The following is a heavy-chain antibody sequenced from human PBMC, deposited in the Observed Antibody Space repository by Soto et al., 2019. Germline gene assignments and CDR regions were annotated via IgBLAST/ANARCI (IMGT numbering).Heavy chain of an antibody. CDR1: GGSFSGYY. CDR3: ASSEWFSP. Sequence: SETLSLTCAVYGGSFSGYYWSWIRQPPGKGLEWIGEINHSGSTNYNPSLKSRVTISVDTSKNQFSLKLSSVTAADTAMYYCASSEWFSPWGQGTMVTVSS. CDR2: INHSGST. D-gene: IGHD3-3*01. J-gene: IGHJ3*01. V-gene: IGHV4-34*01.